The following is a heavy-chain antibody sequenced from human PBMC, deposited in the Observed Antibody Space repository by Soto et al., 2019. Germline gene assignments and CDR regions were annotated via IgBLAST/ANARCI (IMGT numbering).Heavy chain of an antibody. CDR2: IWYDGSNK. J-gene: IGHJ4*02. Sequence: QVQLVESGGGVVQPGRSLRLSCAASGFTFSSYGMHWVRQAPGKGLEWVAVIWYDGSNKYYADSVKGRFTISRDNSKSTLYLQMNSLRAEDTAVYYCAREAPTLAGLDYWGQGTLVTVSS. CDR1: GFTFSSYG. V-gene: IGHV3-33*01. D-gene: IGHD3-3*02. CDR3: AREAPTLAGLDY.